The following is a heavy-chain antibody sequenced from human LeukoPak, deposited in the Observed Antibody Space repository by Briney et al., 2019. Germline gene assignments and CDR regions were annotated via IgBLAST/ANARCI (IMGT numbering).Heavy chain of an antibody. Sequence: LETLSLTCTASGGSVSSGSYYWSWIRQPPGKGLEWIGYIYYSGSTNYNPSLKSRVTISVDTSKNQFSLKLSSVTAADTAVYYCARMYSNGWYDYWGQGTLVTVSS. CDR2: IYYSGST. CDR1: GGSVSSGSYY. V-gene: IGHV4-61*01. CDR3: ARMYSNGWYDY. D-gene: IGHD6-19*01. J-gene: IGHJ4*02.